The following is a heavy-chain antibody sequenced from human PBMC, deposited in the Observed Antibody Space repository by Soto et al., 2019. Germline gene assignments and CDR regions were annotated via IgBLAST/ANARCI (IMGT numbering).Heavy chain of an antibody. CDR1: GFTLSSYA. Sequence: QVQLVESGGGVVQAGRSLRLSCAASGFTLSSYAMHWVRQAPGKGLEWVVVISYDGSNKYYADSVKGRFTISRDNSKNTLYLQMNSLRAEDTAVYYCARASPAEGYAFDIWGQGTMVTVSS. V-gene: IGHV3-30-3*01. D-gene: IGHD6-6*01. CDR2: ISYDGSNK. J-gene: IGHJ3*02. CDR3: ARASPAEGYAFDI.